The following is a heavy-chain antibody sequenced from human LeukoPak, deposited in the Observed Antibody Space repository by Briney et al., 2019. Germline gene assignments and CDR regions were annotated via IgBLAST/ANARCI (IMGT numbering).Heavy chain of an antibody. CDR2: ISYDGSNK. CDR1: GFTFSRHG. CDR3: AREQVRGYSYGYLSGYFDY. D-gene: IGHD5-18*01. Sequence: GGSLRLSCAASGFTFSRHGMHWVRQAPGKGLEWVAVISYDGSNKYYADSVKGRFTISRDNSKNTLYLQMNSLRAEDTAVYYCAREQVRGYSYGYLSGYFDYWGQGTLVTVSS. J-gene: IGHJ4*02. V-gene: IGHV3-30*03.